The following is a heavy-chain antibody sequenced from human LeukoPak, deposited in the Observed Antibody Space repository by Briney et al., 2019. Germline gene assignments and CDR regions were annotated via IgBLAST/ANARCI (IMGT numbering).Heavy chain of an antibody. Sequence: GGSLRLSCAASGFTFSNYAMSWVRQAPGEGLEWVAAILGSGGSTYYADSVKGRFTVSRDNSKSTLYLQMNSLRAEDTALYYCAKWGDYDVLTGYSVPDYWGQGTLVTVSS. J-gene: IGHJ4*02. V-gene: IGHV3-23*01. CDR1: GFTFSNYA. CDR3: AKWGDYDVLTGYSVPDY. CDR2: ILGSGGST. D-gene: IGHD3-9*01.